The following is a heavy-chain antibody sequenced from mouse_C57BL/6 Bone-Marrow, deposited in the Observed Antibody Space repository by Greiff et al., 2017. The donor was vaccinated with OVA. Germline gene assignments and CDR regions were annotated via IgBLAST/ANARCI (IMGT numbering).Heavy chain of an antibody. CDR3: APPGGSSYGWFAY. D-gene: IGHD1-1*01. V-gene: IGHV14-3*01. J-gene: IGHJ3*01. CDR1: GFNIKNTY. CDR2: IDPANGNT. Sequence: EVQLQQSVAELVRPGASVKLSCTASGFNIKNTYMHWVKQRPEQGLEWIGRIDPANGNTKYAPKFQGKATITSDTSSNTAYLQLSSLPSEDTAIYYCAPPGGSSYGWFAYWGQGTLVTVSA.